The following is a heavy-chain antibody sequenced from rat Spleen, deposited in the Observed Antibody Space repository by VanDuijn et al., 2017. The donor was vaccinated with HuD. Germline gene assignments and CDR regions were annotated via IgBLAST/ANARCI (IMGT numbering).Heavy chain of an antibody. CDR1: GFTFSEYC. J-gene: IGHJ2*01. CDR3: TRGNMDSTDYYHYFDN. CDR2: IGTGGGNT. V-gene: IGHV5-25*01. D-gene: IGHD1-6*01. Sequence: EVQLVESGGGLVQPGRSMKLSCVASGFTFSEYCMTWVRQAPTGSLDWVASIGTGGGNTYYRDPVKGRFTISRDDAKSTLYLQMDSLRSEDTATYYCTRGNMDSTDYYHYFDNWGQGVMVTVSS.